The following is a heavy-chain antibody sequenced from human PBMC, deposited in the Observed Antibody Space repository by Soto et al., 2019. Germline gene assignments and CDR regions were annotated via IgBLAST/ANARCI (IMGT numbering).Heavy chain of an antibody. J-gene: IGHJ4*02. Sequence: GESLEISYKGSGYGFTSYWIGWVRQMPGKGLEWMGNIYPGAYDTSHRPSFQGQVTISADNYISTAYLQWSSLKASDTAMYYCSTPGGNYFDCWGKGTLVTDSS. CDR2: IYPGAYDT. CDR3: STPGGNYFDC. CDR1: GYGFTSYW. V-gene: IGHV5-51*01. D-gene: IGHD2-15*01.